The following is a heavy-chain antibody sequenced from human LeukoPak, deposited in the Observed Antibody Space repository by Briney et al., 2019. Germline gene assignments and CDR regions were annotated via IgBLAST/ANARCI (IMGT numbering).Heavy chain of an antibody. CDR3: ARGAMVRGVTGMDV. J-gene: IGHJ6*04. Sequence: ASVKVSCKASGYTFTSYGISWVRQAPGQGLEWMGWIIAYNGNTNYAQKLQGRVTMTTDTSTSTAYMELSSLRSDDTAVYYCARGAMVRGVTGMDVWGKGTTVTVSS. CDR1: GYTFTSYG. D-gene: IGHD3-10*01. CDR2: IIAYNGNT. V-gene: IGHV1-18*04.